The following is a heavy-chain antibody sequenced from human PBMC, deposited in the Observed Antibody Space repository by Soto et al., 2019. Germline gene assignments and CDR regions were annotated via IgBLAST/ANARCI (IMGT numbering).Heavy chain of an antibody. Sequence: QVQLVQSGAEVKKPGSSVKVSCKASGGTFSSYAISWVRQAPGQGLEWMGGIIPIFGTANYAQKFQGRVTITADESTSTANMGLSSLRSEDTAVYYCASIRIVLVPAASLGFGYYYYGMDVWGQGTTVTVSS. V-gene: IGHV1-69*12. CDR2: IIPIFGTA. D-gene: IGHD2-2*01. CDR1: GGTFSSYA. CDR3: ASIRIVLVPAASLGFGYYYYGMDV. J-gene: IGHJ6*02.